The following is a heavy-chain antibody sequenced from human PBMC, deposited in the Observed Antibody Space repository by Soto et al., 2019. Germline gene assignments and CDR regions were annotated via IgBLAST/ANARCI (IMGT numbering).Heavy chain of an antibody. CDR3: VRTTYFSDSSVYTRFFDY. V-gene: IGHV3-15*01. Sequence: PGGSLRLSCGASGFTFGDAWMNWVRQSPVTGLEWLGRIKSKRDAGVIDYGRPVKGRFTTSRDESKNSVYLQMNSLKTEDTAIYYCVRTTYFSDSSVYTRFFDYWGQGTLVTVSS. CDR1: GFTFGDAW. J-gene: IGHJ4*02. D-gene: IGHD3-22*01. CDR2: IKSKRDAGVI.